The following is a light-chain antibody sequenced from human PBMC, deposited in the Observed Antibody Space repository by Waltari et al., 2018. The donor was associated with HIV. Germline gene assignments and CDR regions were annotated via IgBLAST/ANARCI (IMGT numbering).Light chain of an antibody. CDR2: ENT. J-gene: IGLJ2*01. CDR1: SPNIGNND. CDR3: ATWHTSLRAHVV. Sequence: QSVLTQSPSVSAAPGQRVTISCSGSSPNIGNNDVSWSQQLPGRAPKLLSYENTKRPPGVPNRVSGSKSGTAATLDITGLQTGDEADYYCATWHTSLRAHVVFGGGTKVTVL. V-gene: IGLV1-51*01.